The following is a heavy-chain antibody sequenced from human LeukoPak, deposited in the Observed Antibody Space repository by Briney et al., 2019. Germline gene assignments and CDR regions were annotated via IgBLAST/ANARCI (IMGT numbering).Heavy chain of an antibody. CDR3: ARGNGYLRWFDY. V-gene: IGHV1-2*02. J-gene: IGHJ4*02. D-gene: IGHD5-18*01. Sequence: ASVKVSCKTSGYTFTGYYMHWVRQTPGQGLKWMGLINPNTGDTKYAQKFQGRVTMTRDTSISTVYVELSSLTSDDTAVYFCARGNGYLRWFDYWGQGTLVTVSS. CDR1: GYTFTGYY. CDR2: INPNTGDT.